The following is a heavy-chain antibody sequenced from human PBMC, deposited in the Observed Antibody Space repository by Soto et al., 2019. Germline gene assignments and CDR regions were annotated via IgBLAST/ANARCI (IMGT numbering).Heavy chain of an antibody. CDR3: ARMRVTKIIAVPRGHYYCMDV. Sequence: ASVKVSCKASRGSFRCYGLSWVRQAPGQGIAWMGAIIPLYGITNYAPKLQAIVTIRADKSTTTDYLYLSGPRSEDTAVSYPARMRVTKIIAVPRGHYYCMDVWGQGTTGTVSS. D-gene: IGHD3-22*01. CDR2: IIPLYGIT. V-gene: IGHV1-69*17. CDR1: RGSFRCYG. J-gene: IGHJ6*02.